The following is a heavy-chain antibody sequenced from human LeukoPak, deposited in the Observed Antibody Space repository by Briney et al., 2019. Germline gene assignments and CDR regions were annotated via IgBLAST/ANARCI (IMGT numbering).Heavy chain of an antibody. V-gene: IGHV3-30*18. CDR2: ISYDGSNK. J-gene: IGHJ4*02. CDR3: AKDNFDY. CDR1: GFTFSSYG. Sequence: PGRSLRLSCAASGFTFSSYGMPWVRQAPGKGLEWVAVISYDGSNKYYADSVKGRFTISRDNSKNTLYLQMNSLRAEDTAVYYCAKDNFDYWGQGTLVTVSS.